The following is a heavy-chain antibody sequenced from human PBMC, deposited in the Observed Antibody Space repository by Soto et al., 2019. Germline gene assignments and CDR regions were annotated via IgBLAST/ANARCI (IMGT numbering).Heavy chain of an antibody. CDR1: GGSVSSGHYY. V-gene: IGHV4-61*01. CDR2: IYYSGST. J-gene: IGHJ4*02. CDR3: ARSGAGSGWL. Sequence: PSETLSLTCAVSGGSVSSGHYYWSWSRQPPGKGLEWIGFIYYSGSTSYNPSLKSRVTISVDTSKNQFSLKMSSVTAADTAVYSCARSGAGSGWLGGQGTLVTVSS. D-gene: IGHD6-19*01.